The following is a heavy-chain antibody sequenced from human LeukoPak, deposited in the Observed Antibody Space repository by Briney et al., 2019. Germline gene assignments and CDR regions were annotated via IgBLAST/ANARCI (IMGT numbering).Heavy chain of an antibody. V-gene: IGHV3-53*05. CDR3: ARDWFDP. CDR1: GFTVSSDY. J-gene: IGHJ5*02. CDR2: IYSGGST. Sequence: GRSLRLSCAASGFTVSSDYMSWVRQAPGKGLEWVSVIYSGGSTYYADSVKGRFTISRDKSKNTVYLQMNSLRFEDTAMYYCARDWFDPWGQGTLVTVSS.